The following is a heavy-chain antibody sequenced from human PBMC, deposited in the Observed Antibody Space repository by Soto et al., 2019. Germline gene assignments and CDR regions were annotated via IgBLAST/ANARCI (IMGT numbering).Heavy chain of an antibody. Sequence: QVQLVESGGGVVQPGRSLRLSCAASGFTFSSYAMHWVRQAPGRGLEWVATISYDGNNKYDADSVTGRFTISSDNSKNTVYLPMSRPRAAATPASCCARDRLRMGELSLIGYFDYWGPGTRVSVPS. CDR1: GFTFSSYA. V-gene: IGHV3-30-3*01. D-gene: IGHD3-16*02. CDR3: ARDRLRMGELSLIGYFDY. J-gene: IGHJ4*02. CDR2: ISYDGNNK.